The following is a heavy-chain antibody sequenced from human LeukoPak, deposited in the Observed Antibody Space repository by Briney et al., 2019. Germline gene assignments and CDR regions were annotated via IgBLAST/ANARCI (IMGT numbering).Heavy chain of an antibody. CDR2: IRYDGSNK. CDR3: AKDPEVGSWPPHYYYSMDV. CDR1: GFTLSSYG. J-gene: IGHJ6*03. Sequence: RGSPRLSSAASGFTLSSYGMHSVPRAPGKGLEWVAFIRYDGSNKYYADSVEARFPNSRDNSKSTLYLQMNSLRAQDTAVYYCAKDPEVGSWPPHYYYSMDVWGKGTTVTVSS. V-gene: IGHV3-30*02. D-gene: IGHD6-13*01.